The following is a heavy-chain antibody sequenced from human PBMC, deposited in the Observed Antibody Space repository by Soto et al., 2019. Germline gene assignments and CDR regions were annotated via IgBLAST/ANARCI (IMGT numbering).Heavy chain of an antibody. CDR3: AKDLYSSSSIYYYYYGMDV. J-gene: IGHJ6*02. V-gene: IGHV3-23*01. D-gene: IGHD6-13*01. CDR2: ISGSGGST. Sequence: RRLSCAASGFTFSSYAMSWVRQAPGKGLEWVSAISGSGGSTYYADSVKGRFTISRDNSKNTLYLQMNSLRAEDTAVYYCAKDLYSSSSIYYYYYGMDVCGQGTTVTVYS. CDR1: GFTFSSYA.